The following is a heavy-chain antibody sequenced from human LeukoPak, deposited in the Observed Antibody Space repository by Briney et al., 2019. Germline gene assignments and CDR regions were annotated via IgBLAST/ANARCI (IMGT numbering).Heavy chain of an antibody. Sequence: GRSLRLSCAASGFTFSSYGMHWVRQAPGKGQEWVAVISFDGSNKYYADSVKGRFTISRDNSKNTLYLQMNSLRAEDTAVYYCAKDLAARYYDFWSGYYGTDDAFDIWGQGTMVTVSS. CDR3: AKDLAARYYDFWSGYYGTDDAFDI. J-gene: IGHJ3*02. D-gene: IGHD3-3*01. CDR2: ISFDGSNK. CDR1: GFTFSSYG. V-gene: IGHV3-30*18.